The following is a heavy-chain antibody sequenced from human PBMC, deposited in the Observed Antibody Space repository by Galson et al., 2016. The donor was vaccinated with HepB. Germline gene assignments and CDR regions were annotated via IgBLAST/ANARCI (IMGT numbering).Heavy chain of an antibody. Sequence: SLRLSCAASGFSFSDSYMNWIRQAPGKGLGWVSYISSSGSTIYYADSVKGRFTISRDNARNSLYLQMNSLRDEDTAVYFCARGHQLLWNGLDVWGQGTTVTVSS. V-gene: IGHV3-11*01. D-gene: IGHD3-10*01. J-gene: IGHJ6*02. CDR3: ARGHQLLWNGLDV. CDR1: GFSFSDSY. CDR2: ISSSGSTI.